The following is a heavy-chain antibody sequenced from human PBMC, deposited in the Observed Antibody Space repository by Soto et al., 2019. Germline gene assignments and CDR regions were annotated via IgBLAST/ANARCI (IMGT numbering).Heavy chain of an antibody. CDR2: IIPIFVTA. CDR3: ARDRSVSIVATRYFDY. V-gene: IGHV1-69*01. Sequence: QVQLVQSGAEVKKPGSSVKVSCKASGGTFSSYAISLVRQAPGQGLELMGGIIPIFVTANYAQKFQGRVTITADESTSTDDLELSSLRSEDTAVYYCARDRSVSIVATRYFDYWGQGTLVTVSS. CDR1: GGTFSSYA. J-gene: IGHJ4*02. D-gene: IGHD5-12*01.